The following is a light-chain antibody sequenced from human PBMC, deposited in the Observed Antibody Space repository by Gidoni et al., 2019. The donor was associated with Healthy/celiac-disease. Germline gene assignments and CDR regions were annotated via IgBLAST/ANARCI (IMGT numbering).Light chain of an antibody. CDR3: MQALQTSIT. V-gene: IGKV2-28*01. Sequence: DIVMTQSPLSLPVTPGEPASISCRSSQSLLHSNGSNYLEWYLQKPGKSPQLRIYLGSTRAYGGPDRFSGSGSGTDVTLKISRVEAEDVGVYYCMQALQTSITFGQGTRLEIK. J-gene: IGKJ5*01. CDR2: LGS. CDR1: QSLLHSNGSNY.